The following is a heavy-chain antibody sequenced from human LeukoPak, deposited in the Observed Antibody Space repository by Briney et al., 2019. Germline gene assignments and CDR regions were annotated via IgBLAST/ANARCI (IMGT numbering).Heavy chain of an antibody. CDR1: GYTFSSYA. CDR2: ISYDGSNK. Sequence: SCKASGYTFSSYAMHWVRQAPGKGLEWVAVISYDGSNKYYADSVKGRFTISRDNSKNTLYLQMNSLRAEDTAVYYCARVRNKRLGELSLLGYWGQGTLVTVSS. V-gene: IGHV3-30*04. D-gene: IGHD3-16*02. J-gene: IGHJ4*02. CDR3: ARVRNKRLGELSLLGY.